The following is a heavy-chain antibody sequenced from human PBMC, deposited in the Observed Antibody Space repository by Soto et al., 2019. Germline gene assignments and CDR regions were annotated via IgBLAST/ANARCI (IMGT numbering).Heavy chain of an antibody. CDR3: ARDSVATVVTPFWFDP. J-gene: IGHJ5*02. V-gene: IGHV1-69*13. CDR1: GGTFSSYA. D-gene: IGHD4-17*01. CDR2: IIPIFGTA. Sequence: ASVKVSCKASGGTFSSYAISWVRQAPGQGLEWMGGIIPIFGTANYAQKFQGRVTITADESTSTAYMELSSLRSEDTAVCYCARDSVATVVTPFWFDPWGQGTLVTVSA.